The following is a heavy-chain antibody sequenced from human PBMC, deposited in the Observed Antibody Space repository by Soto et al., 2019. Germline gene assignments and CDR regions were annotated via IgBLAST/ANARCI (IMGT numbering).Heavy chain of an antibody. Sequence: QVQLVQSGAEVRKPGSSVKVSCKAPGGTFSTYIISWVRQAPGQGLEWMGRIIPIPDITNYAQKFQGRVTDTADRYTTTDDMELTILKSEDKALYYCARDRITTRGDAFDLWGQGTMVTVSS. D-gene: IGHD3-3*01. J-gene: IGHJ3*01. CDR3: ARDRITTRGDAFDL. CDR1: GGTFSTYI. CDR2: IIPIPDIT. V-gene: IGHV1-69*08.